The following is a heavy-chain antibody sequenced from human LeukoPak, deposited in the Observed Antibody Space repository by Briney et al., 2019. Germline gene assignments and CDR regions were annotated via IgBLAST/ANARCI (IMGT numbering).Heavy chain of an antibody. CDR2: ISSSGSTI. CDR1: GFTFSDYY. V-gene: IGHV3-11*04. CDR3: ASTLGHYYDSSGPYAFDI. Sequence: GSLRLSCSASGFTFSDYYMSWIRQAPGKGLEGVSYISSSGSTIYYADSVKGRFTISRDNAKNSLYLQMNSLRAEDTAVYYCASTLGHYYDSSGPYAFDIWGQGTMVTVSS. J-gene: IGHJ3*02. D-gene: IGHD3-22*01.